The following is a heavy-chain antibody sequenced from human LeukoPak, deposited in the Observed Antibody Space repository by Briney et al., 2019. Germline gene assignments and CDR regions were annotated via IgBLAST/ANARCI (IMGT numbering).Heavy chain of an antibody. D-gene: IGHD3-22*01. CDR1: GGSITSYY. J-gene: IGHJ4*02. CDR2: IYTSGAT. CDR3: ARDAYYYDSSGYYLLDY. Sequence: SETLSLTCTVSGGSITSYYWSSIRQPAGKGLEWIGRIYTSGATYYNPSLNSRVTMSVDTSKNLFSLKLSSVTAADTAVYYCARDAYYYDSSGYYLLDYWGQGTLVTVSS. V-gene: IGHV4-4*07.